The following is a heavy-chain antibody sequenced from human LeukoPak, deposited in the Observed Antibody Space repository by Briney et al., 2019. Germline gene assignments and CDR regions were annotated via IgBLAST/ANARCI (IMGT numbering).Heavy chain of an antibody. D-gene: IGHD6-6*01. V-gene: IGHV1-69*13. CDR3: ARERSSSRPFDY. J-gene: IGHJ4*02. CDR1: GGSFSSYA. CDR2: IIPIFGTA. Sequence: SVKVSCKASGGSFSSYAISWVRQAPGQGLEWMGGIIPIFGTANYAQKFQGRVTITADESTSTAYMEMSSLRSEDTAVYYCARERSSSRPFDYWGQGTLVTVSS.